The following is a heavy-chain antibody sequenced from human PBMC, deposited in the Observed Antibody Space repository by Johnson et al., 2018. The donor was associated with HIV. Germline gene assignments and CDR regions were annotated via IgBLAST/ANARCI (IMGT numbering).Heavy chain of an antibody. D-gene: IGHD4-11*01. Sequence: HVQLVESGGGVVQPGRSLRLPCAASGLTFSNYRIHWVRQAPGTGLEWVTFIQFDGSHTYSADFVKCRFTISRDTSKKSVFLQMNSLRPEDTAVYYCAKETRDSRSAFDIWGQWTLVTVSS. V-gene: IGHV3-30*02. J-gene: IGHJ3*02. CDR3: AKETRDSRSAFDI. CDR2: IQFDGSHT. CDR1: GLTFSNYR.